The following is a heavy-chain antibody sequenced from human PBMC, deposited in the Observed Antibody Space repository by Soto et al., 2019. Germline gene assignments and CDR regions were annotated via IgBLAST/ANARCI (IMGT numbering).Heavy chain of an antibody. CDR3: ARAEDYDHWGGPPKYFDN. V-gene: IGHV3-7*03. Sequence: GGSLRLSCAASGFNVNSDYMSWVRQAPGKGLEWVANINQDGSEKQYVDYVTGRFTVSRDSAKKSIDLQLNSLRPEDTAVYYCARAEDYDHWGGPPKYFDNWGQGTQVTVSS. D-gene: IGHD3-3*01. J-gene: IGHJ4*02. CDR2: INQDGSEK. CDR1: GFNVNSDY.